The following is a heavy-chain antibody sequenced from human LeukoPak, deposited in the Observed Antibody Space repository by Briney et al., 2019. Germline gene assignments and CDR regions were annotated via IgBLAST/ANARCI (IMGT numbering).Heavy chain of an antibody. CDR1: GFTFSSYG. CDR2: IWYDGSNK. Sequence: GGSLRLSCAASGFTFSSYGMHWVRQAPGKGLEWVAVIWYDGSNKYYADSVKGRFTISRDNSKNTLYLQMNSLRAEDTAVYYCATYYYDSGGFHFHHWGQGTLVTVSS. CDR3: ATYYYDSGGFHFHH. D-gene: IGHD3-22*01. V-gene: IGHV3-33*01. J-gene: IGHJ1*01.